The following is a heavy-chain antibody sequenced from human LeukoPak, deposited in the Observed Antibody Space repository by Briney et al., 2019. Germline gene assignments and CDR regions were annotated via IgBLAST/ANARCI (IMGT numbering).Heavy chain of an antibody. CDR1: GFTFSSYW. V-gene: IGHV3-7*01. Sequence: PGGSLRLSCAASGFTFSSYWMSWVRQAPGKGLEWVANIKQDGSEKYYVGSVKGRFTISRDSAKNSLYMQMNSLRAEDTAVYYCARDHNERGIAARPGYDYWGQGTLVTVSS. J-gene: IGHJ4*02. D-gene: IGHD6-6*01. CDR3: ARDHNERGIAARPGYDY. CDR2: IKQDGSEK.